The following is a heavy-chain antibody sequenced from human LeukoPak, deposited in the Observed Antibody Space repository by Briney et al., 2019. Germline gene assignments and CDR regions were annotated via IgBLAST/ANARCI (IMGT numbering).Heavy chain of an antibody. V-gene: IGHV3-21*01. CDR1: GFTFSSYS. Sequence: GGSLRLSCAASGFTFSSYSMNWVRQAPGKGLEWVSSISSSSSYIYYADSVKGRFTISRDNAKNSLYLQMNSLRAEDTAVYYCARGEGYSYGNPDYWGQGTLVTVSS. D-gene: IGHD5-18*01. J-gene: IGHJ4*02. CDR3: ARGEGYSYGNPDY. CDR2: ISSSSSYI.